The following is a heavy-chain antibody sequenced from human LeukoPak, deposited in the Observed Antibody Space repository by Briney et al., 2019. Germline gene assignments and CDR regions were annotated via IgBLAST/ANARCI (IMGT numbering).Heavy chain of an antibody. D-gene: IGHD3-3*01. CDR1: GFTFSVFS. CDR2: ISSSSSTI. V-gene: IGHV3-48*01. CDR3: ARDKLDDFWSGYYYYYYYMDV. Sequence: GGSLRLSCAASGFTFSVFSMNWVRQAPGKGLEWVSYISSSSSTIYYADSVKGRFTISRDNSKNTLYLQMNSLRAEDTAVYYCARDKLDDFWSGYYYYYYYMDVWGKGTTVTVSS. J-gene: IGHJ6*03.